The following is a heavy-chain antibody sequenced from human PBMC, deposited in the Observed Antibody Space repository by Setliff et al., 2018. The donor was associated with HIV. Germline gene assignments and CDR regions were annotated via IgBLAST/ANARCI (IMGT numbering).Heavy chain of an antibody. Sequence: PSETLSLTCAVSGGTFSLHYYTWIRQSPLRGLEWIGEINHSGGTRYNPSLESRVTMSLDSSRKQFSLRLISVTAADTAMYYCARAISFDFPSGLKGTFDVWGLGTMVTVSS. CDR2: INHSGGT. J-gene: IGHJ3*01. CDR3: ARAISFDFPSGLKGTFDV. CDR1: GGTFSLHY. V-gene: IGHV4-34*01. D-gene: IGHD3-16*01.